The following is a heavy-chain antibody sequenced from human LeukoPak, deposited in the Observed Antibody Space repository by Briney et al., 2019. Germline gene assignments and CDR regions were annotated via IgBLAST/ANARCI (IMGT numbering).Heavy chain of an antibody. CDR3: ARLAWELLDYFDY. J-gene: IGHJ4*02. CDR1: GGSIRSSSYY. Sequence: SETLSLTCTVSGGSIRSSSYYWGWLRQPPGKGLEWIGSIYYSGSTYYNPSLKSRVTISVDTSKNQFSLKLSSVTAADTAVYYCARLAWELLDYFDYWGQGTLVTVSS. V-gene: IGHV4-39*01. D-gene: IGHD1-26*01. CDR2: IYYSGST.